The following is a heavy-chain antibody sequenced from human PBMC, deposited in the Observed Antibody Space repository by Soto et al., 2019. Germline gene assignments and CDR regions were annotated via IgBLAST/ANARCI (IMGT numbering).Heavy chain of an antibody. D-gene: IGHD6-19*01. CDR2: ISDDGSQK. CDR3: AKEAPGGWHFFDT. CDR1: GFTFRTYA. J-gene: IGHJ4*02. V-gene: IGHV3-30*18. Sequence: GGSLRLSCAASGFTFRTYAMHWVGQAPGKGLEWVAFISDDGSQKYYGDSVKGRFTISRDNSKNTLSLRMISLRTEDTSVYYCAKEAPGGWHFFDTWGQGTLVTVSS.